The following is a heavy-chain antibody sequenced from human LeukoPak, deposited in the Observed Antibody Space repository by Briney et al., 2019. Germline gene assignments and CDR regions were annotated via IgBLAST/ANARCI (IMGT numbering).Heavy chain of an antibody. CDR3: ARVVAGSGSYDDYYYYMDV. CDR2: INHSGST. D-gene: IGHD3-10*01. CDR1: GGSFSGYY. Sequence: SETLSLTCAAYGGSFSGYYWRWIRQPPGKGLEWIGEINHSGSTNYNPSLKSRVTISVDTSKNQFSLKLSSVTAADTAVYYCARVVAGSGSYDDYYYYMDVWGKGTTVTVSS. J-gene: IGHJ6*03. V-gene: IGHV4-34*01.